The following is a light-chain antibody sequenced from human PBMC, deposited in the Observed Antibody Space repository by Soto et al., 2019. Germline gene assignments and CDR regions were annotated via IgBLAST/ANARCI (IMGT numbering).Light chain of an antibody. V-gene: IGKV3-11*01. CDR2: DAS. Sequence: EIVLTQSPVTLSLSPGERATLSCRASQSVSNYLGWYQQKPGQAPGLLIYDASNRATGIPARFSGSGSGTDFTLTISSLEPEDFAVYYCQQRSNWPPVTFGQGTKLEIK. CDR1: QSVSNY. CDR3: QQRSNWPPVT. J-gene: IGKJ2*01.